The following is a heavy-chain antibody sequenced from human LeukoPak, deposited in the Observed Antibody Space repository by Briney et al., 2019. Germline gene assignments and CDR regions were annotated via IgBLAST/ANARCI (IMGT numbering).Heavy chain of an antibody. Sequence: SETLSLTCAVYGGSFNGYYWTWIRQPPGKGLEWIGEINHSGSTDYHPSLKSRVTISVDTSNKQISLKLSSVTAADTAVYYCARYYGSGLNKIDYWGQGTLVTVSS. CDR1: GGSFNGYY. J-gene: IGHJ4*02. V-gene: IGHV4-34*01. CDR2: INHSGST. D-gene: IGHD3-10*01. CDR3: ARYYGSGLNKIDY.